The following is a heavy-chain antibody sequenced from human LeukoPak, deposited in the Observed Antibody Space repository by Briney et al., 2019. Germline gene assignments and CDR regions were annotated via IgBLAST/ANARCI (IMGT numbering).Heavy chain of an antibody. Sequence: PSETLSLTCTVSGGSISSHYWSWIRQPPGKGLEWIGYIYYSGSTNYNPSLKSRVTISVDTSKNQFSLKLSSVTAVDTAVYYCASYDSSGLVAFDIWGQGTMVTVSS. D-gene: IGHD3-22*01. CDR1: GGSISSHY. CDR2: IYYSGST. V-gene: IGHV4-59*11. CDR3: ASYDSSGLVAFDI. J-gene: IGHJ3*02.